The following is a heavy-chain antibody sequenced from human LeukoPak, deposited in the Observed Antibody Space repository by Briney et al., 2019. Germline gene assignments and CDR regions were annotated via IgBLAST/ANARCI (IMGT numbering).Heavy chain of an antibody. V-gene: IGHV3-48*03. CDR3: ARVGAGLSFDY. Sequence: GGSLRLSCAASGFTFSSYEMNWVRQAPGKGLEWVSYISSSGSTIYYADSVKGRFTISRDNANNSLYLQMNSLRAEDTAVYYCARVGAGLSFDYWGQGTLVTVSS. J-gene: IGHJ4*02. CDR1: GFTFSSYE. D-gene: IGHD6-19*01. CDR2: ISSSGSTI.